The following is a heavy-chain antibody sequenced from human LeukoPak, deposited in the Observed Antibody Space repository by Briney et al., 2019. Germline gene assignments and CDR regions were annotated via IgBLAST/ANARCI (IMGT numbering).Heavy chain of an antibody. CDR1: GFTVSSNY. CDR3: ARSSGYLQAYYYGMDV. Sequence: GGSLRLSCAASGFTVSSNYMSWVRQAPGKGLEWVSVIYSGGSTYYAGSVKGRFTISRDNSKNTLYLQMNSLRAEDTAVYYCARSSGYLQAYYYGMDVWGQGTTVTVSS. V-gene: IGHV3-53*01. CDR2: IYSGGST. J-gene: IGHJ6*02. D-gene: IGHD3-22*01.